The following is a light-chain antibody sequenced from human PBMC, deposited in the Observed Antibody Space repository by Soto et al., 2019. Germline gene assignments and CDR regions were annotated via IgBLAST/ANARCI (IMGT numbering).Light chain of an antibody. CDR2: AAS. CDR1: QGISSY. CDR3: QQLNSSPYA. J-gene: IGKJ2*01. V-gene: IGKV1-9*01. Sequence: DIQLTQSPSFLSASVGDRVTITCRASQGISSYLAWYQQKPGKAPKLLIYAASTLQSGVPSRFSGSGSGTECTLTISSLQPEEFATYYCQQLNSSPYAFGQGTKLEIK.